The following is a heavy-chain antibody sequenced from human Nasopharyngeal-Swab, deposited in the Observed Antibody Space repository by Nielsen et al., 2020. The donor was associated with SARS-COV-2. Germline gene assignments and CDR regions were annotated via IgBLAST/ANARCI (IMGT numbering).Heavy chain of an antibody. D-gene: IGHD3-22*01. J-gene: IGHJ3*02. V-gene: IGHV4-34*01. CDR1: GGSFSGYS. CDR2: INHSGST. CDR3: ARARITMIVVVDAFDI. Sequence: GSLRLSCAVYGGSFSGYSWSWIRQPPGKGLEWIGEINHSGSTNYNPSLKSRVTISVDTSKNQFSLKLSSVTAADTAVYYCARARITMIVVVDAFDIWGQGTMVTVSS.